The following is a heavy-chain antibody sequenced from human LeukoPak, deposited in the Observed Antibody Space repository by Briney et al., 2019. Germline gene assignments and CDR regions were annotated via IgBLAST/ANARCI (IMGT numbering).Heavy chain of an antibody. D-gene: IGHD6-13*01. CDR1: GGSISSDY. J-gene: IGHJ4*02. Sequence: SETLSLTCSVSGGSISSDYWSWIRQPPGKGLEWIGYISFRGSTNYNPSFKSRVTMSLATSRNQFSLRLRSVTAADTAMYYCAKGGGGIAADYWGQGTLVTVSS. CDR3: AKGGGGIAADY. V-gene: IGHV4-59*01. CDR2: ISFRGST.